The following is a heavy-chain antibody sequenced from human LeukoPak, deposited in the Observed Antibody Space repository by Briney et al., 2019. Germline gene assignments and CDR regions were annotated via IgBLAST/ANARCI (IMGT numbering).Heavy chain of an antibody. CDR2: INTDGSHT. V-gene: IGHV3-74*01. CDR1: GFTFSRSW. J-gene: IGHJ4*02. Sequence: GGSLRLSCVASGFTFSRSWIHWVRQAPGKGLVWVSRINTDGSHTTYADFVKGRFTTSRDNAKNTLYLQMNSVRAEDTAVYYCASIRSPHYFDYWGQGTLVTVSS. CDR3: ASIRSPHYFDY.